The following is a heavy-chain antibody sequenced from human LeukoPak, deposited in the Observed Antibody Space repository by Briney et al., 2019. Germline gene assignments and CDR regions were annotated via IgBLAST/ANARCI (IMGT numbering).Heavy chain of an antibody. D-gene: IGHD6-6*01. CDR2: INHSGST. CDR1: GGSFSGYY. J-gene: IGHJ3*02. V-gene: IGHV4-34*01. CDR3: ARVPPSLSNAFDI. Sequence: SETLSLTCAVYGGSFSGYYWSWIRQPPGKGLEWIGEINHSGSTNYNPSLKSRVTISVDTSKNQFSLKLSSVTAADTAVYYCARVPPSLSNAFDIWGQGTMVTVSS.